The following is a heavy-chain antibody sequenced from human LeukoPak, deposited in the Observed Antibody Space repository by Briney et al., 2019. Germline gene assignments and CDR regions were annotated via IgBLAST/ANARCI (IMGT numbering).Heavy chain of an antibody. D-gene: IGHD3-3*01. CDR3: TSRLITTNDY. Sequence: PGGSLRLSCAASGFSLSKVWMSWVRQAPGKGLEWVGHIKTKTDGGTTEYAAPVRGRFTISRDDSEDTLYLQMNSLKTEDTAVYFCTSRLITTNDYWGQGTLVTVSS. CDR2: IKTKTDGGTT. CDR1: GFSLSKVW. V-gene: IGHV3-15*01. J-gene: IGHJ4*02.